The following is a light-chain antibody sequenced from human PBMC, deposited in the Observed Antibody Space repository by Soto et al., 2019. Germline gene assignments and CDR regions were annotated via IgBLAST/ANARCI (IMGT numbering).Light chain of an antibody. CDR3: QQSYSRPRT. V-gene: IGKV3-20*02. Sequence: ETVLPHSPCTLSLSPGERASLSCMARQSVSRTYLAWYQQKPVQAPRLLIYATSSLESGVPSRFSGSGSGTDFTLTISSLQPEDLATYFCQQSYSRPRTFGQGTKVDIK. CDR1: QSVSRTY. J-gene: IGKJ1*01. CDR2: ATS.